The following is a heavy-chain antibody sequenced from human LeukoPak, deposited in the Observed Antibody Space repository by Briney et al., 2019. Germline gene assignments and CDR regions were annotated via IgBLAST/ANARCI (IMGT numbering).Heavy chain of an antibody. Sequence: SGGSLRLSCEASGFTFSNYAMSWVRQAPGKGLECVSPISGSGGSTYYRDSAKGRFTVSRDNSKNTLYLQMNSLRAEDTAVYYCAKSPAGSSWPSIDYWGQGTLVTVSS. V-gene: IGHV3-23*01. CDR1: GFTFSNYA. CDR3: AKSPAGSSWPSIDY. D-gene: IGHD6-13*01. J-gene: IGHJ4*02. CDR2: ISGSGGST.